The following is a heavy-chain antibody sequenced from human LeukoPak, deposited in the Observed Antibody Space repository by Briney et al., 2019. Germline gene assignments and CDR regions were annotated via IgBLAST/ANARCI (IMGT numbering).Heavy chain of an antibody. CDR2: IIPIFGTA. CDR1: GGTFSSYA. D-gene: IGHD3-22*01. J-gene: IGHJ4*02. V-gene: IGHV1-69*05. Sequence: SVKVSCKASGGTFSSYAISWVRQAPGQGLEWMGGIIPIFGTANYAQKFQGRVTITTDESTSTAYMELSSLRSEDTAVYYCATPSPGSYDSSGYPFDYWGQGTLVTVSS. CDR3: ATPSPGSYDSSGYPFDY.